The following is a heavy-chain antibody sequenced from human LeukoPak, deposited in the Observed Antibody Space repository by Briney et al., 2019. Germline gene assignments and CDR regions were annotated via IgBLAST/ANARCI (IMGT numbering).Heavy chain of an antibody. CDR2: INPNSGGT. D-gene: IGHD3-22*01. CDR3: ARDGFYDSSGY. Sequence: ASVKVSCKASGYTFTSYGISWVRQAPGQGLEWMGWINPNSGGTNYAQKFQGRVTMTRDTSISTAYMELSRLRSEDTAVYYCARDGFYDSSGYWGQGTLVTVSS. V-gene: IGHV1-2*02. J-gene: IGHJ4*02. CDR1: GYTFTSYG.